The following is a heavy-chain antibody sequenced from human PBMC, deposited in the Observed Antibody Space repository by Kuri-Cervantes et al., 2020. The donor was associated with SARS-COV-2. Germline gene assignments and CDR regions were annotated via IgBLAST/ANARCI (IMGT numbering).Heavy chain of an antibody. D-gene: IGHD3-10*02. CDR1: GYTFTDYY. CDR3: ARGGGPGMFFEYYMDV. J-gene: IGHJ6*03. V-gene: IGHV1-2*02. CDR2: INPNSGGT. Sequence: ASVKVSCKASGYTFTDYYIHWVRQAPGQGLEWMGWINPNSGGTNYAQKFQGRVTMTRDTPISTAYMELSRLRSDDTAVYYCARGGGPGMFFEYYMDVWGKGTTVTVSS.